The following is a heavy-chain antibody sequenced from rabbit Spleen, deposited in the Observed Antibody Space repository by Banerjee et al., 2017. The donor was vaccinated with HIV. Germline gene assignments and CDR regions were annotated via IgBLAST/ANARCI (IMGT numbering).Heavy chain of an antibody. CDR3: ARDGAYDTYGYAAFNL. Sequence: LEESGGGLVKPGGTLTLTCTVSGFSFSSNWICWVRQAPGKGLEWIACIDTVDGDTDYATWPKGRFTISKTSSTTVTLQMTSLTAADTATYFCARDGAYDTYGYAAFNLWGPGTLVTVS. J-gene: IGHJ4*01. CDR2: IDTVDGDT. D-gene: IGHD6-1*01. CDR1: GFSFSSNW. V-gene: IGHV1S45*01.